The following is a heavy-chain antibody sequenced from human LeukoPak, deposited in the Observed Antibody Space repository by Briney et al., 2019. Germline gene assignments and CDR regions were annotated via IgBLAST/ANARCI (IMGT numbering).Heavy chain of an antibody. Sequence: VSVKVSCKASGYTFTSYGISWVRQAPGQGLEWMGWISAYNGNTNYAQKLQGRVTMTTDTSTSTAYMELRSLRSDDTAVYYCARSRYYDFWSGYSDFDYWGQGTLVTVSS. CDR2: ISAYNGNT. CDR1: GYTFTSYG. J-gene: IGHJ4*02. V-gene: IGHV1-18*01. CDR3: ARSRYYDFWSGYSDFDY. D-gene: IGHD3-3*01.